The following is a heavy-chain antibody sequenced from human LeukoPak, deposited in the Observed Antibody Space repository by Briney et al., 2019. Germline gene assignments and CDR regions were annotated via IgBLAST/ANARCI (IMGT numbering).Heavy chain of an antibody. CDR3: ARSFADY. J-gene: IGHJ4*02. V-gene: IGHV4-34*01. Sequence: SETLSLTCAVYGGSFSGYYWSWIRQPPGKGLEWIGEINHSGSTNYNPSLKSRVTISVDTSKNQFSLKLSSVTAADTAVYYCARSFADYWGQGTLVTVSS. CDR2: INHSGST. CDR1: GGSFSGYY.